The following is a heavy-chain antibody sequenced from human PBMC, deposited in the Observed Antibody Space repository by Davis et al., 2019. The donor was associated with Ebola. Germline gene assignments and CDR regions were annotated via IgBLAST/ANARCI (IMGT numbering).Heavy chain of an antibody. Sequence: SETLSLTCAVYGGSFSGYYWSWIRQPPGKGLEWIGEINHSGRTNYNPSLKSRVTISVDTSKNQFSLKLSSVTAADTAVYYCARLGHGQEIDALLWFGEFPDYWGQGTLVTVSS. D-gene: IGHD3-10*01. V-gene: IGHV4-34*01. CDR3: ARLGHGQEIDALLWFGEFPDY. J-gene: IGHJ4*02. CDR2: INHSGRT. CDR1: GGSFSGYY.